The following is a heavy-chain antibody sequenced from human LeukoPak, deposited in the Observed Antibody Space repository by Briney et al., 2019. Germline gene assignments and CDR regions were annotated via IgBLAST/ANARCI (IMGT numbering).Heavy chain of an antibody. Sequence: PSETLSLTCTVSGGSISSYYWSWIRQPPGKGLEWIGEINHSGSTNYNPSLKSRVTISVDTSKNQFSLKLSSVTAADTAVYYCARDKHNWGLRNTREPFDYWGQGTLVTVSS. D-gene: IGHD7-27*01. CDR2: INHSGST. CDR1: GGSISSYY. CDR3: ARDKHNWGLRNTREPFDY. V-gene: IGHV4-34*01. J-gene: IGHJ4*02.